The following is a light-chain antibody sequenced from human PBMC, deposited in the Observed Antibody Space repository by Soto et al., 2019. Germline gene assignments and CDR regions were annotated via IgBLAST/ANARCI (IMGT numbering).Light chain of an antibody. V-gene: IGLV2-14*01. CDR1: SSDVGAYDR. CDR3: SSRTTSITWV. CDR2: EVA. Sequence: QSALTQPASVSGSPGQSITISCTGTSSDVGAYDRVSWYQQHPSKAPKLLISEVANRPSGVSDRFSGSKSGNTASLTIFGLQAEDEALYFCSSRTTSITWVFGGGTQLTVL. J-gene: IGLJ3*02.